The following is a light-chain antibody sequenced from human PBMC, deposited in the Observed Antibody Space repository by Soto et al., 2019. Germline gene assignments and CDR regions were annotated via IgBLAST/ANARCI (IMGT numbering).Light chain of an antibody. CDR2: AAS. CDR1: QTISNY. J-gene: IGKJ5*01. V-gene: IGKV1-39*01. Sequence: DIQMTQSPSSLSASVGDRVTITCLASQTISNYLNWYQQKPGKAPKLLIYAASSLQSGVPSRFSGSGSGTDFTLTISSLQPEDFATFYCQQSYSTPITFGQGTRLEIK. CDR3: QQSYSTPIT.